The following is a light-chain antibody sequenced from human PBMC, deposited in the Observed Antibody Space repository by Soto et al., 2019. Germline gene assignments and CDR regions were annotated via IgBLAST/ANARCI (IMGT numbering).Light chain of an antibody. J-gene: IGLJ3*02. V-gene: IGLV2-14*01. CDR1: SSDVGGYNY. Sequence: QSALTQPASVSGSPGQSITISCTGTSSDVGGYNYVSWYQQHPGKAPKLMIYEVSNRPSGVPDRFSGSESGTSASLAITGLQAEDEADYYCQSYDSSLRVVFGGGTKVTVL. CDR3: QSYDSSLRVV. CDR2: EVS.